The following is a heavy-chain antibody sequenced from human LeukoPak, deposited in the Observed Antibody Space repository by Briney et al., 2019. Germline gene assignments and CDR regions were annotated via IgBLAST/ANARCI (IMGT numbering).Heavy chain of an antibody. V-gene: IGHV3-7*01. CDR3: ARDVGGSLDY. Sequence: GGSLRLSCAASGFTFTTYWMAWVRQAPGKGLEWVANIKGDESAKHQADSVKGRFTISRDNAQNSVYLQMSSLRVEDTAVYYCARDVGGSLDYWGQGTLVTVSS. CDR2: IKGDESAK. J-gene: IGHJ4*02. D-gene: IGHD1-26*01. CDR1: GFTFTTYW.